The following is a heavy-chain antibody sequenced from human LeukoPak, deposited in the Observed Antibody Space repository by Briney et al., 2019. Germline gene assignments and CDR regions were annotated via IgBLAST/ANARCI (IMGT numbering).Heavy chain of an antibody. CDR2: ISWNSGSI. D-gene: IGHD3-22*01. CDR3: AKGAYYYDSSGSPFDY. CDR1: GFSFDDYA. Sequence: GGSLRLSCAASGFSFDDYAMHWVRQAPGKGLEWVSGISWNSGSIGYADSVKGRFTISRDNAKNSLYLQMNSLRAEDTALYYCAKGAYYYDSSGSPFDYWGQGTLVTVSS. V-gene: IGHV3-9*01. J-gene: IGHJ4*02.